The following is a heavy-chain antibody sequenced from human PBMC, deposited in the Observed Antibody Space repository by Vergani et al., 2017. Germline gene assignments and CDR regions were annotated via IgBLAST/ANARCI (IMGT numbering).Heavy chain of an antibody. Sequence: QVTLKESGPVLVKPTETLTLTCTFSGFSLSTSGMCVSWIRQPPGKALEWLARIDWDDDKYYSTSLKTRLTISKDTSKNQVVLTMTNMDPVDTATYYCARTYYDFWSGYLVPDWFDPWGQGTLVTVSS. V-gene: IGHV2-70*16. J-gene: IGHJ5*02. CDR1: GFSLSTSGMC. CDR2: IDWDDDK. CDR3: ARTYYDFWSGYLVPDWFDP. D-gene: IGHD3-3*01.